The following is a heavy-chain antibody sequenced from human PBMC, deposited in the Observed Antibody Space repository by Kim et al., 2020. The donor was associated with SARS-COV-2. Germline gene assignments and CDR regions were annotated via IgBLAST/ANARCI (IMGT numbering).Heavy chain of an antibody. CDR1: GFRFTSYW. CDR3: TRTPNFYYFAMDV. V-gene: IGHV5-10-1*01. J-gene: IGHJ6*02. Sequence: GESLKISCAGSGFRFTSYWINWVRQMPGKGLEWIGRIDPSDSDTNYSPSFQGHVTISAAKSDNTAYLQWNSLKASDTAVYYCTRTPNFYYFAMDVWGQGTTVTVSS. CDR2: IDPSDSDT.